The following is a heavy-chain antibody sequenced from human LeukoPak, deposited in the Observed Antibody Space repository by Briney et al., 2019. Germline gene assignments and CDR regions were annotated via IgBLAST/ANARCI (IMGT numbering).Heavy chain of an antibody. J-gene: IGHJ6*03. CDR3: ARGSYGFWSGYYALSDYYYYMDV. CDR1: GYTFTSYD. Sequence: ASVKVSCKASGYTFTSYDINWVRQATGQGLEWMGWMNPNSGNTGYAQKFQGRVTITRSTSISTAYMELSSLRSEDTAVYYCARGSYGFWSGYYALSDYYYYMDVWGKGTTVTVSS. CDR2: MNPNSGNT. D-gene: IGHD3-3*01. V-gene: IGHV1-8*03.